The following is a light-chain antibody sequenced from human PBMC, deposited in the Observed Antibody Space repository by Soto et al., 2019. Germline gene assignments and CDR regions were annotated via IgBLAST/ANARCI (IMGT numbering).Light chain of an antibody. CDR1: SSNIGAGYD. V-gene: IGLV1-40*01. Sequence: QPVLTQPPSVSGAPGQRVTISCTGSSSNIGAGYDVHWYQQPPGTAPKLLIYGNSNRPSGVPDRFSGSKSGTSASLAITGLQAEDEADYYGQSYDSSLSGAVFGGGTQLTVL. CDR3: QSYDSSLSGAV. CDR2: GNS. J-gene: IGLJ7*01.